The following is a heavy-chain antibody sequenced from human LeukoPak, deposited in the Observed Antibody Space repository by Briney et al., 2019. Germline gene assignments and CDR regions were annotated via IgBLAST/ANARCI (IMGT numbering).Heavy chain of an antibody. CDR1: GGSISSGDYS. Sequence: SQTLSLTCTVSGGSISSGDYSWSWIRQPPGKGLEWIGYIYYSGSTYYNPSLKSRVTISVDTSKNQFSLKLSSVTAADTAVYYCARRAWYSSGWYYDYWGQGTLVTVSS. CDR3: ARRAWYSSGWYYDY. D-gene: IGHD6-19*01. V-gene: IGHV4-30-4*01. CDR2: IYYSGST. J-gene: IGHJ4*02.